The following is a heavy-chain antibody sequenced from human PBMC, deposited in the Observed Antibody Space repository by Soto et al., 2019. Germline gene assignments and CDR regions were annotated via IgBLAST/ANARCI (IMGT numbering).Heavy chain of an antibody. V-gene: IGHV1-18*04. CDR3: ARDGRAYEIDY. CDR2: ISASNGNT. J-gene: IGHJ4*02. D-gene: IGHD2-15*01. Sequence: QVHLVQSGAEVKKPGASAKVSCKASGYTFTSYGISWVRQAPGQGHEWMGWISASNGNTNHAQKLQGRVTMTRHTATSTADMELRSLRSEDSAVYYCARDGRAYEIDYWGQGTLVTVSS. CDR1: GYTFTSYG.